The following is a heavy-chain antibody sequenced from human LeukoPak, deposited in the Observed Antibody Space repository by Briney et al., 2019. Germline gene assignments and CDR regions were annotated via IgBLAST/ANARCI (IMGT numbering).Heavy chain of an antibody. CDR1: GFTFSSYS. CDR2: ISSSSSYI. V-gene: IGHV3-21*01. Sequence: PGGSLRLSCAASGFTFSSYSMNWVRQAPGKGLEWVSSISSSSSYIYYADSVKGRFTISRDNAKNSLNLQMNSLRAEDTAVYYCARAVTIFGVVINYGTYGMDVWGQGTTVTVSS. D-gene: IGHD3-3*01. J-gene: IGHJ6*02. CDR3: ARAVTIFGVVINYGTYGMDV.